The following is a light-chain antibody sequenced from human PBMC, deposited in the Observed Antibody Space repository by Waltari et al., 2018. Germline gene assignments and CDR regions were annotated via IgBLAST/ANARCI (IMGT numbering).Light chain of an antibody. V-gene: IGKV1-39*01. CDR3: QESYSSPRGA. J-gene: IGKJ2*01. CDR1: QSITSR. Sequence: DIQMTQSPSSLSASVGDRVTITCRASQSITSRLNWYQQKPGKAPKVLIYAASSLQSGVSSRFTGSGSETDFTLTISGLQPDDFATYYCQESYSSPRGAFGQGTKLEIK. CDR2: AAS.